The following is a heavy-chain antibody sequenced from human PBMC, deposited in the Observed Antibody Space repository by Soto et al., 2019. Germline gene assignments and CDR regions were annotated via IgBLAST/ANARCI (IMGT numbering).Heavy chain of an antibody. CDR2: MNPNSGNT. J-gene: IGHJ6*02. CDR1: GYTFTSYD. V-gene: IGHV1-8*01. CDR3: ARSYDFWSGYRRYGMDV. D-gene: IGHD3-3*01. Sequence: ASVKVSCKASGYTFTSYDINWVRQATGQGLEWMGWMNPNSGNTGYAQKFQGRVTMTRNTSISTAYMELSSLRSEDTAVYYCARSYDFWSGYRRYGMDVWGQGTTVTVSS.